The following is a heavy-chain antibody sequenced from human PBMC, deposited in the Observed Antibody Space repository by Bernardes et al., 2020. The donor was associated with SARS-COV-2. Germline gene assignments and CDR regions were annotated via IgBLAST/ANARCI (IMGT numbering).Heavy chain of an antibody. CDR3: ATGSPVAGTAGDWFDP. CDR1: GYTLTELS. Sequence: ASVKVSCKVSGYTLTELSMHWVRQAPGKGLEWMGGFDPADGETIYAQKFQGRVTMTEDTSTDTAYMELSSLRSEDTAVYYCATGSPVAGTAGDWFDPWGQGTTVTVSS. CDR2: FDPADGET. D-gene: IGHD6-19*01. V-gene: IGHV1-24*01. J-gene: IGHJ5*01.